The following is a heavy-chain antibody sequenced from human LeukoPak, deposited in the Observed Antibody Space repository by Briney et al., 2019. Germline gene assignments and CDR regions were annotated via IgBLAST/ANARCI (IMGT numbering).Heavy chain of an antibody. CDR2: IWYDGSKK. D-gene: IGHD5-18*01. CDR1: GFTVSNNY. V-gene: IGHV3-33*08. CDR3: ARDLLGYSYDAYYFDF. J-gene: IGHJ4*02. Sequence: GGSLRLSCAASGFTVSNNYMSWVRQAPGKGLEWVAVIWYDGSKKYHADSVKGRFTISRDNSKNTLYLQMNSLRAEDTAVYYCARDLLGYSYDAYYFDFWGQGTLVTVSS.